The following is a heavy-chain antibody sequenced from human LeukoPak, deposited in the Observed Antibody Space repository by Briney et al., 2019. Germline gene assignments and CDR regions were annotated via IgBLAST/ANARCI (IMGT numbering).Heavy chain of an antibody. V-gene: IGHV4-4*02. CDR3: ARNGGNSDFDY. D-gene: IGHD4-23*01. J-gene: IGHJ4*02. Sequence: ASETLSLTCAVSGGSISGSDWWSWVRPPPGKGLEWIGEIYHSGSTNYNPSLKSRVTISVDKSKNQFSLKLSSVTAADTAVYYCARNGGNSDFDYWGQGTLVTVSS. CDR1: GGSISGSDW. CDR2: IYHSGST.